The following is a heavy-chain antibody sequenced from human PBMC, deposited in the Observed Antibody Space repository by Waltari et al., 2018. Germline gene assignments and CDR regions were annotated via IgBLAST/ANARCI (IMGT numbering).Heavy chain of an antibody. CDR2: INFSGSQT. Sequence: EVQLLESGGTLLQPGGSLRLSCAVPGFSLCTVAISWVRQAPGKGLEWISGINFSGSQTYYADSVKGRFTISRDNYKNTLDLQMNSLRAEDTAVYYCAKSLKPDRLRFGMDVWGQGTAVTVSS. D-gene: IGHD6-6*01. J-gene: IGHJ6*02. CDR3: AKSLKPDRLRFGMDV. CDR1: GFSLCTVA. V-gene: IGHV3-23*05.